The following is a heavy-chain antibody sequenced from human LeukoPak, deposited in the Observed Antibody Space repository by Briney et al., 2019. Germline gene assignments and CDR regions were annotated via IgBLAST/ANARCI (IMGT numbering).Heavy chain of an antibody. CDR1: GFTFSSYA. Sequence: GALRLSCAASGFTFSSYAMSWVRQAPGKGREWGSYISSIGRTIYYADSVKGRITISRDNAKNSLYLQMNSLRAEDTAVYYCARDQLQLWLVPFDYWGQGTLVTVSS. J-gene: IGHJ4*02. CDR3: ARDQLQLWLVPFDY. D-gene: IGHD5-18*01. V-gene: IGHV3-48*04. CDR2: ISSIGRTI.